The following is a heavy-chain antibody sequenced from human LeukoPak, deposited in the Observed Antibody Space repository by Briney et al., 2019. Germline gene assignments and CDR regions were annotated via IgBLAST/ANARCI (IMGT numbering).Heavy chain of an antibody. D-gene: IGHD2-21*02. CDR2: INHSGST. J-gene: IGHJ5*02. V-gene: IGHV4-34*01. Sequence: SETLSLTCTVSGGSITTYYWSWIRQPPGKGLEWIGEINHSGSTNYNPSLKSRVTISVDTSKNQFSLKLSSVTAADTAVYYCAAGVVVTASRGDWFDPWGQGTLVTVSS. CDR1: GGSITTYY. CDR3: AAGVVVTASRGDWFDP.